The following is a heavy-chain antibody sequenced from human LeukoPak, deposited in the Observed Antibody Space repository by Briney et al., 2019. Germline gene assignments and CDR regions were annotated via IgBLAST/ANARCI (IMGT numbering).Heavy chain of an antibody. V-gene: IGHV4-39*01. CDR3: ARHSRWFDP. J-gene: IGHJ5*02. CDR1: GGSISSSSYY. CDR2: IYYSWST. Sequence: SETLSLTCTVSGGSISSSSYYWGWIRQPPGKGLEWIGSIYYSWSTYYNPSLKSLVTISVDTSKNQSSLKLRSVTAADTAVYYCARHSRWFDPWGQGTLVPVSS.